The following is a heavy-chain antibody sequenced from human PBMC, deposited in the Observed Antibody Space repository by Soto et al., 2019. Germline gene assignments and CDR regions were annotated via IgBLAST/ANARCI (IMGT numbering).Heavy chain of an antibody. CDR2: IYYSGIT. CDR1: GGSISSSIYY. CDR3: ASQTTVTTHYYYGMDV. Sequence: PSETLSLTCTVSGGSISSSIYYWGWIRHPPGKGLEWIGSIYYSGITYYNPSLKSRVTISVDTSKNQFSLKLSSVTAADTAVYYCASQTTVTTHYYYGMDVWGQGTTVTVSS. D-gene: IGHD4-17*01. V-gene: IGHV4-39*01. J-gene: IGHJ6*02.